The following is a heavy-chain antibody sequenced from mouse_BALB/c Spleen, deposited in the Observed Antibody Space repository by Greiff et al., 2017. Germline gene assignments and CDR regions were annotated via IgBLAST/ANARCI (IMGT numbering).Heavy chain of an antibody. Sequence: EVQLQQSGAELVKPGASVKLSCTASGFNIKDTYMHWVKQRPEQGLEWIGRIDPANGNTKYDPKFQGKATITADTSSNTAYLQLSSLTSEDTAVYYCASLEGGYFDVWGAGTTVTVSS. V-gene: IGHV14-3*02. CDR3: ASLEGGYFDV. CDR2: IDPANGNT. J-gene: IGHJ1*01. CDR1: GFNIKDTY.